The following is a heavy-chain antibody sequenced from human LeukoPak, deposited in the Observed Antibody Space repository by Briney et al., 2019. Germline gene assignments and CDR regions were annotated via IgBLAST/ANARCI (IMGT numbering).Heavy chain of an antibody. CDR1: GYTFTGYY. CDR3: ARIMVRGVQPLDY. V-gene: IGHV1-2*02. J-gene: IGHJ4*02. Sequence: ASVKVSCKASGYTFTGYYMHWVRQAPGQGLEWMGWINPNSGGTNYAQKFQGGVTMTRDTSISTAYMELSRLRSDDTAVYYCARIMVRGVQPLDYWGQGTLVTVSS. D-gene: IGHD3-10*01. CDR2: INPNSGGT.